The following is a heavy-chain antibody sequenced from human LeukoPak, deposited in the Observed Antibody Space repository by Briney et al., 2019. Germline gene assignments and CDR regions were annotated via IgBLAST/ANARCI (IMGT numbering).Heavy chain of an antibody. Sequence: PSETLSLTCTVSGGSISSYYWSWIRQPPGKGLEWIGYIYYSGSTNYNPSLKSRVTISVDTSKNQFSLKLSSVTAADTAVYYCARGLGNYYDSSGYQYWGQGTLVTVSS. J-gene: IGHJ4*02. D-gene: IGHD3-22*01. CDR1: GGSISSYY. CDR2: IYYSGST. V-gene: IGHV4-59*08. CDR3: ARGLGNYYDSSGYQY.